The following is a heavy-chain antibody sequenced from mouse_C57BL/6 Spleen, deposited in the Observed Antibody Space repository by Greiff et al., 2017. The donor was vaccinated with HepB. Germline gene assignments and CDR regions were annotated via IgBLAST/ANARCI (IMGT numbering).Heavy chain of an antibody. V-gene: IGHV1-54*01. D-gene: IGHD1-1*01. J-gene: IGHJ1*03. CDR3: ASRYGSSYGYFDV. Sequence: VQLQQSGAELVRPGTSVKVSCKASGYAFTNYLIEWVKQRPGQGLEWIGVINPGSGGTNYNEKFKGKATLTADKSSSTAYMQLSSLTSEDSAVYFCASRYGSSYGYFDVWGTGTTVTVSS. CDR1: GYAFTNYL. CDR2: INPGSGGT.